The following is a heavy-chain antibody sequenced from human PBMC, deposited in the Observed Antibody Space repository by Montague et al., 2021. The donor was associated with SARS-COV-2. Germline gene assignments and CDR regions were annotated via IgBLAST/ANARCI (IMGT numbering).Heavy chain of an antibody. CDR2: INHSGST. CDR1: GGSFSGYY. D-gene: IGHD5-12*01. V-gene: IGHV4-34*01. J-gene: IGHJ4*02. CDR3: AREVGRGYSGYEGEY. Sequence: SETLSLTCAVYGGSFSGYYWSWIRQPPGKGLEWIGEINHSGSTNYSPSLKSRVTISVDTSKNQFSLKLSSVTAADTAVYYCAREVGRGYSGYEGEYWGQGTLVTVSS.